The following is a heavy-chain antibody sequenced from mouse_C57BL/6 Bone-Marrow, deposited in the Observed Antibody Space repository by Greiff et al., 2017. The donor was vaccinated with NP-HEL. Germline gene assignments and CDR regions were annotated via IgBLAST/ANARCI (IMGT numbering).Heavy chain of an antibody. Sequence: VQLQQSGPELVKPGASVKLSCKASGYSFTDYNMHWVKQSTGKSLEWIGVINPNSGTTSYNQKFKGKATLTVDQSSSTAYMQLNSLTSGDSAVYYCAKLDWYFDVGDTGTRITVTA. J-gene: IGHJ1*03. CDR1: GYSFTDYN. CDR2: INPNSGTT. V-gene: IGHV1-39*01. CDR3: AKLDWYFDV.